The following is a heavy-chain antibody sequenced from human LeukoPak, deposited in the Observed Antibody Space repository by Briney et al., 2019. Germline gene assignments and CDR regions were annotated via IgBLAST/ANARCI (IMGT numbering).Heavy chain of an antibody. Sequence: PGGSLRLSCAASGFTFSSYSMNWVRQAPGKGLEWVSSISSSSSYIYYADSVKGRFTISRDNAKNSLYLQMNSLRAEDTAVYYCARVGMGDIVVVPAASWGQGTLVTVSS. V-gene: IGHV3-21*01. CDR2: ISSSSSYI. CDR3: ARVGMGDIVVVPAAS. J-gene: IGHJ4*02. D-gene: IGHD2-2*01. CDR1: GFTFSSYS.